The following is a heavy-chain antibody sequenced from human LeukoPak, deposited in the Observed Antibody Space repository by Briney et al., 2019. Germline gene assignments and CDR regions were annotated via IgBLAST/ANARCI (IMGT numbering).Heavy chain of an antibody. D-gene: IGHD3-22*01. CDR2: ISGSGGST. J-gene: IGHJ4*02. V-gene: IGHV3-23*01. CDR1: GFTFSSYA. CDR3: AKSNYYDSSGYYSGFDY. Sequence: GGSLRLSCAASGFTFSSYAMSWVRQAPGKGLEWVSAISGSGGSTYYADSVKGRFTISRDNSKNTLNLQMNSLRAEDTAVHYCAKSNYYDSSGYYSGFDYWGQGTLVTVSS.